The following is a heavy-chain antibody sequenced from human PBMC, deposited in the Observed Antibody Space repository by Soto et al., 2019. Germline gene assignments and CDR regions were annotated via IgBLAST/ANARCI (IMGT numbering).Heavy chain of an antibody. J-gene: IGHJ4*02. CDR1: GGSFRGYY. V-gene: IGHV4-34*01. CDR2: INHSGST. Sequence: LSLTCAVYGGSFRGYYWSWIRQPPGKGLEWIGEINHSGSTNYNPSLKSRVTISVDTSKNQFSLKLTSVTAADPAVYYCTRGIALKAAVQGGAPDKYFFDSWGQGILVTVSS. CDR3: TRGIALKAAVQGGAPDKYFFDS. D-gene: IGHD6-25*01.